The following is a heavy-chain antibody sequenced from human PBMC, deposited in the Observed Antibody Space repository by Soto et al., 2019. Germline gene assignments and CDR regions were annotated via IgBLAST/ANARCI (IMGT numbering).Heavy chain of an antibody. CDR3: ARDSRYDYVWGKQAHDFDY. CDR1: GGTFSSYA. J-gene: IGHJ4*02. D-gene: IGHD3-16*01. CDR2: IIPIFGTA. Sequence: QVQLVQSGAEVKKPGSSVKVSCKASGGTFSSYAISWVRQAPGHGLEWMGGIIPIFGTANSAQKFQGRVTITADESTSTAHMELSRLRSEDTAEYKCARDSRYDYVWGKQAHDFDYWDQGTLVTVSS. V-gene: IGHV1-69*12.